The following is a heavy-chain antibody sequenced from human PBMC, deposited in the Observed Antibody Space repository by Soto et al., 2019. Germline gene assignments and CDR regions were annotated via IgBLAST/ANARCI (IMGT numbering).Heavy chain of an antibody. J-gene: IGHJ6*02. D-gene: IGHD4-4*01. CDR3: ARNISNFRYSSYAMLV. CDR1: GHSFTTHW. Sequence: PGESLPISCKGSGHSFTTHWIAWVRQVPGKGLEWMGVIYPGDSDTRYSPSFQGQVTISADRSISTAYLQWRDLRASDTAKYYCARNISNFRYSSYAMLVWCQGTTVTVSS. V-gene: IGHV5-51*01. CDR2: IYPGDSDT.